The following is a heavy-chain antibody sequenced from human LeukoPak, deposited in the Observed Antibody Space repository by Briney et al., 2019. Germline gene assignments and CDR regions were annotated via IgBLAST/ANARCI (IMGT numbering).Heavy chain of an antibody. D-gene: IGHD3-16*01. CDR2: INHSGCT. Sequence: SETLSLTCAVYGGSFSGYYWSWIRQPPRKGLDWIGEINHSGCTNYNPSLKSRVTISVDTSKNQFSLKLRSVAAADTAVYYCARGGPYTTHKAVYFDYWGQGTLVTVSS. CDR1: GGSFSGYY. J-gene: IGHJ4*02. V-gene: IGHV4-34*01. CDR3: ARGGPYTTHKAVYFDY.